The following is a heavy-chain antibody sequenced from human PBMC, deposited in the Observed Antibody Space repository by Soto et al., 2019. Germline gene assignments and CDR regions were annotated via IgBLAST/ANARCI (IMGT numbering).Heavy chain of an antibody. Sequence: GASLKISCQGFGYTFTSYWITWVRQMPGKCLEWMGRIDPSISFTDYNPSFEVHVISSVDLSVSTAYLHWSGLKASDTAVYYCATHTGLGPIPFDYWGQGTPVTVSS. J-gene: IGHJ4*02. CDR2: IDPSISFT. V-gene: IGHV5-10-1*01. CDR1: GYTFTSYW. CDR3: ATHTGLGPIPFDY.